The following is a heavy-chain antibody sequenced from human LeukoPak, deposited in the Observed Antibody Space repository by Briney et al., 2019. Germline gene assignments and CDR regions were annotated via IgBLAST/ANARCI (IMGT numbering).Heavy chain of an antibody. J-gene: IGHJ6*02. CDR1: GWTLSRYA. CDR2: ICGSGGST. CDR3: AKSDGGSYGHYYYGMDV. V-gene: IGHV3-23*01. D-gene: IGHD1-26*01. Sequence: GGSLRLSCAASGWTLSRYAMSWVRQAAGKGGEWVSAICGSGGSTYYADSVKGRFTISRDNSKNTMYLQMNSLRAEDTAVYYCAKSDGGSYGHYYYGMDVWGQGTTVTVSS.